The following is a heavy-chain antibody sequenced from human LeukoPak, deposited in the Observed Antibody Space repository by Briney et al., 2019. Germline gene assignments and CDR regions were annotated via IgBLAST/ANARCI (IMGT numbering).Heavy chain of an antibody. Sequence: GGSLRLSCAASGFTFSSYAMHWVRQAPGKGLEWVAVISYDGSNKYYADSVKGRFTISRDNSKNTLYLQMNSLRAEDTAVYYCARDSPSRYVTMAYGMDVWGQGTTVTVSS. J-gene: IGHJ6*02. D-gene: IGHD2-2*01. CDR3: ARDSPSRYVTMAYGMDV. CDR1: GFTFSSYA. CDR2: ISYDGSNK. V-gene: IGHV3-30-3*01.